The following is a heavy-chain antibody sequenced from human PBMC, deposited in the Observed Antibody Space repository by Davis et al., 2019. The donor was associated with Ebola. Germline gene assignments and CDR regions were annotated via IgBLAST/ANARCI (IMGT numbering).Heavy chain of an antibody. D-gene: IGHD2-2*01. J-gene: IGHJ6*02. CDR1: GFTFSSYW. CDR3: AKDMNPSSSSYYGMDV. CDR2: IKQDGSEK. V-gene: IGHV3-7*03. Sequence: PGGSLRLSCAASGFTFSSYWMSWVRQAPGKGLEWVANIKQDGSEKYYVDSVKGRFTSSRDNAKNSLYLQMNSLRAEDTALYYCAKDMNPSSSSYYGMDVWGQGTTVTVSS.